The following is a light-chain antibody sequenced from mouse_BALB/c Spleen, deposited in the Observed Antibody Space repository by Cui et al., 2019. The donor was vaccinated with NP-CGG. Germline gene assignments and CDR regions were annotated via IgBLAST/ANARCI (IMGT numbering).Light chain of an antibody. CDR3: ALWYSNHWL. V-gene: IGLV1*01. J-gene: IGLJ1*01. Sequence: AVVTQESALTTSPGETVTLTCRSSTWAVTTNNYANWVQEKPDHLFTGLIGGTNNRAPGVPARFSGSLIGDKAALTITGAQTEDEAIYFCALWYSNHWLFGGGTKVTVL. CDR2: GTN. CDR1: TWAVTTNNY.